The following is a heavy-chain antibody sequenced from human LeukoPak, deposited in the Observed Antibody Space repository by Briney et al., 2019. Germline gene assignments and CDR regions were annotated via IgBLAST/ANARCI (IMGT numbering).Heavy chain of an antibody. V-gene: IGHV4-31*03. Sequence: PSETLSLTCTVSGGSISSGGYYWSWIRQHPGKGLEWIGYIYYSGSTYYNPSLKSRVTISVDTSKNQFSLKLSSVTAADTAVYYCARNYYDSSGYSLYYYYYYMDVWGKGTTVTVSS. D-gene: IGHD3-22*01. J-gene: IGHJ6*03. CDR1: GGSISSGGYY. CDR3: ARNYYDSSGYSLYYYYYYMDV. CDR2: IYYSGST.